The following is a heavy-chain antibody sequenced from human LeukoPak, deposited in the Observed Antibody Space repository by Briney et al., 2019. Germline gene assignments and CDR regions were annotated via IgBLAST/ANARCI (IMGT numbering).Heavy chain of an antibody. V-gene: IGHV3-23*01. CDR2: ISGSGGST. J-gene: IGHJ4*02. CDR3: AKDLNYRDSSPYRDY. Sequence: GGSLRLSCAASGFTFSSYSMNWVRQAPGKGLEWVSAISGSGGSTYYADSVKGRFTISRDNSKNTLYLQMNSLRAEDTAVYYCAKDLNYRDSSPYRDYWGQGTLVTVSS. CDR1: GFTFSSYS. D-gene: IGHD6-13*01.